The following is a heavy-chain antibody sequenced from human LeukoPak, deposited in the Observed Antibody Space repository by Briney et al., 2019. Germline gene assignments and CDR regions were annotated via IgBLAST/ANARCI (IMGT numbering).Heavy chain of an antibody. D-gene: IGHD5-12*01. V-gene: IGHV4-59*01. CDR3: ARLTGYDWESSFDY. CDR2: IYYSGST. J-gene: IGHJ4*02. CDR1: GGSISSYY. Sequence: SETLSLTCTVSGGSISSYYWSWIRQPPGKGLEWIGYIYYSGSTNYNPSLKSRVTISVDTSKNQFSLKLSSVTAADTAVYFCARLTGYDWESSFDYWGQGTLITVSS.